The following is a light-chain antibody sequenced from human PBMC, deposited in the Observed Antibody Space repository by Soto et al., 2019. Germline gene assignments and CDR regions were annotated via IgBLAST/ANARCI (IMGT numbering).Light chain of an antibody. CDR1: ASDVGGCNC. J-gene: IGLJ1*01. CDR2: EVN. Sequence: QSVLTQPASVSGSPGQSITMSCSGTASDVGGCNCVSWYQQHPDKAPKLIIYEVNNRPSGVSNRCSGSKSGSTASLTISGLQAEDEADYYCSSFTTTRTYVFGTGTKLTVL. CDR3: SSFTTTRTYV. V-gene: IGLV2-14*01.